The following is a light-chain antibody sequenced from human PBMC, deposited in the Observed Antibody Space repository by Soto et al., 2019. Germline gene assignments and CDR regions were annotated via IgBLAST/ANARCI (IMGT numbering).Light chain of an antibody. Sequence: IVLTLSPATVSLSQWERGTVYCRASQSVSSNLAWYQQNPGQAPSFLLYGTSTRATGIPARFSGSGSGTEFTLTISSLPSDDFAVHHCQQDPTWPPISYDQRTRLEIK. J-gene: IGKJ5*01. CDR3: QQDPTWPPIS. CDR2: GTS. CDR1: QSVSSN. V-gene: IGKV3-15*01.